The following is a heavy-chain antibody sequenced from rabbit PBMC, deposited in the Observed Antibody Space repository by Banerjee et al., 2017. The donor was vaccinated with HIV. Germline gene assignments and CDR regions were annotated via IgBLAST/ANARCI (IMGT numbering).Heavy chain of an antibody. V-gene: IGHV1S40*01. CDR1: GFSFSSNCW. CDR2: IYVGSSGYT. J-gene: IGHJ4*01. Sequence: QSLEESGGDLVKPGASLTLTCTASGFSFSSNCWICWVRPAPGKGLEWIACIYVGSSGYTYYASWAKGRSTISKTSSTTVTLQMTSLTAADTATYFCARDGWGVTAFNLWGQGTLVTVS. CDR3: ARDGWGVTAFNL. D-gene: IGHD4-1*01.